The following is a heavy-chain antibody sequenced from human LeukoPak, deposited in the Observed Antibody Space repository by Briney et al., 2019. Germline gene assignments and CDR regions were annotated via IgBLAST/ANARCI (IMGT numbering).Heavy chain of an antibody. CDR1: GYTFTSYG. D-gene: IGHD1-26*01. V-gene: IGHV1-18*01. CDR2: ISAYNGNT. J-gene: IGHJ4*02. Sequence: ASVKVSCKASGYTFTSYGISWVRQAPGQGGEWMGWISAYNGNTNYAQKLQGRVTITTDTSTRKDYRELRSLRSDDTAVYYCARGEYLGATPFDYWGQGTLVTVSS. CDR3: ARGEYLGATPFDY.